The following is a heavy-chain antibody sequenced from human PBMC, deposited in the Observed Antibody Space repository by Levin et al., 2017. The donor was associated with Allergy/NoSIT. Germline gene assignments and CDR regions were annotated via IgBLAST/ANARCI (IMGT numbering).Heavy chain of an antibody. V-gene: IGHV4-34*01. J-gene: IGHJ4*02. CDR2: INHSGST. CDR3: ARGRKLRFLEWLYRLDY. CDR1: GGSFSDYY. D-gene: IGHD3-3*01. Sequence: TASETLSLTCAVYGGSFSDYYWSWIRQPPGKGLEWIGEINHSGSTNYNPSLKSRVTISLDTSQNQFSLKLSSVTAADTAVYYCARGRKLRFLEWLYRLDYWGQGTLVTVSS.